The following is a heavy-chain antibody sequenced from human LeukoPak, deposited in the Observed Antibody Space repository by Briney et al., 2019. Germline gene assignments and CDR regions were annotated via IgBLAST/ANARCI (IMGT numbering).Heavy chain of an antibody. V-gene: IGHV4-34*01. Sequence: SETLSLTCAVYGGSFSGYYWSWIRQPPGKGLEWIGEINHSGSTNYNPSLKSRVTISVDTSKNQFSLKLSSVTAADTAVYYCASSGKDYGDYWGQGTLVTVSS. CDR2: INHSGST. CDR3: ASSGKDYGDY. J-gene: IGHJ4*02. CDR1: GGSFSGYY.